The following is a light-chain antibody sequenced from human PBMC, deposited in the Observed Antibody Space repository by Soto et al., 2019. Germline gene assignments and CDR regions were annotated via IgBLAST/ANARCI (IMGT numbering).Light chain of an antibody. CDR3: LLYYGGAVV. V-gene: IGLV7-43*01. CDR2: STD. Sequence: QSVVTQEPSLTVSPGGTVTLTCASSTGTVTSGHYPNWLQQKPGQAPRALIYSTDTRHSWTPARFSGSLLGGKAALTLSGVQPEDEVDYYCLLYYGGAVVFGGGTKLTVL. J-gene: IGLJ2*01. CDR1: TGTVTSGHY.